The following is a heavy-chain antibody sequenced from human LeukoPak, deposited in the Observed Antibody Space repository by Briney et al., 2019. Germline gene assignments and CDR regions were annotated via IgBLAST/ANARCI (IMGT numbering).Heavy chain of an antibody. CDR1: GFTFSSYG. CDR3: AKDLGTVTTGYFDY. CDR2: ISYDGSNK. D-gene: IGHD4-17*01. V-gene: IGHV3-30*18. J-gene: IGHJ4*02. Sequence: PGGSLRLSCAASGFTFSSYGMHWVRQAPGKGLEWVAVISYDGSNKYYADSVKGRFTISRDNSKNTLYLQMNSLRAEDTAVYNCAKDLGTVTTGYFDYWGQGTLVTVSS.